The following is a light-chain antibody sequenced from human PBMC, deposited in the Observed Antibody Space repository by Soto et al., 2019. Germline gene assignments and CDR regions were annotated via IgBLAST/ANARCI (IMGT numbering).Light chain of an antibody. CDR3: QTWGTGSVV. J-gene: IGLJ2*01. Sequence: QPVLTQSPSASASLGASVKLTCTLSSGHSSHAIAWHQQQPEKGPRYLMKLNSDGSHNKGDGIPDRFSGSSSGAERYLTISSLQSEDEADYYCQTWGTGSVVFGGGTKLTVL. V-gene: IGLV4-69*01. CDR1: SGHSSHA. CDR2: LNSDGSH.